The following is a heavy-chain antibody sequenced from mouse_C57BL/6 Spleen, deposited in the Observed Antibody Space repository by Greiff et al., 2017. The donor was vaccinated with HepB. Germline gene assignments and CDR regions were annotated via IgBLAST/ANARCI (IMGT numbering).Heavy chain of an antibody. V-gene: IGHV5-4*01. CDR3: ARDEGYYGGYFDV. CDR2: ISDGGSYT. CDR1: GFTFSSYA. Sequence: EVQRVESGGGLVKPGGSLKLSCAASGFTFSSYAMSWVRQTPEKRLEWVATISDGGSYTYYPDNVKGRFTISRDNAKNNLYLQMGHLKSEDTAMYYCARDEGYYGGYFDVWGTGTTVTVSS. D-gene: IGHD1-1*01. J-gene: IGHJ1*03.